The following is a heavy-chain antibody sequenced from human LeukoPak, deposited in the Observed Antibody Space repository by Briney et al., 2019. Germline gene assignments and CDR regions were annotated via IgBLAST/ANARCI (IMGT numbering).Heavy chain of an antibody. CDR1: GYSISSGYY. Sequence: SETLSLTCTVSGYSISSGYYWGWIRQPPGKGLEWIGSIYHSGSTYYNPSLKSRVTISVDTSKNQFSLKLSSVTATDTAVYYCAREIAVTGTLRFDPWGQGTLVTVSS. CDR3: AREIAVTGTLRFDP. V-gene: IGHV4-38-2*02. J-gene: IGHJ5*02. D-gene: IGHD6-19*01. CDR2: IYHSGST.